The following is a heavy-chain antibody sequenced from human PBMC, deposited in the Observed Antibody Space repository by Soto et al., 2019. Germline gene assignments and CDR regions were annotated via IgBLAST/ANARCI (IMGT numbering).Heavy chain of an antibody. V-gene: IGHV3-30-3*01. CDR1: GFTFSSYA. D-gene: IGHD2-15*01. CDR2: ISYDGSNK. J-gene: IGHJ4*02. Sequence: GGSLRLSCAASGFTFSSYAMHWVRQAPGKGLEWVAVISYDGSNKYYADSVKGRFTISRDNSKNTLYPQMNSLRAEDTAVYYCATHDCSGGSCYSWGQGTLVTVSS. CDR3: ATHDCSGGSCYS.